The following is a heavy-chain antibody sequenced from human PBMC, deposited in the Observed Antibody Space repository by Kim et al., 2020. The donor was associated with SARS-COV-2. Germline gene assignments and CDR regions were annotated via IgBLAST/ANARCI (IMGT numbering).Heavy chain of an antibody. D-gene: IGHD3-16*01. J-gene: IGHJ4*02. CDR3: AKVAWDSFDY. V-gene: IGHV3-23*01. CDR2: ST. Sequence: STYYADSVKGRFTISRDNSKNTLYLQMNSLRAEDTAVYYCAKVAWDSFDYWGQGTLVTVSS.